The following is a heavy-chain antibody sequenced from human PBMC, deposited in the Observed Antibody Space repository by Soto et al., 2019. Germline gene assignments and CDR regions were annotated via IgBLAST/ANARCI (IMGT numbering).Heavy chain of an antibody. CDR2: ISAYNGNT. J-gene: IGHJ4*02. Sequence: QVQLVQSGAEVKKPGASVKVSCKASGYTFTSYGISWVRQAPGQGLEWMGWISAYNGNTNYAQKLQGRVTMTTDTSTSTAYMELRSLRSDDTAAYYCARDLVDIVATGPYYFDYWGQGTLVTVSS. D-gene: IGHD5-12*01. CDR1: GYTFTSYG. V-gene: IGHV1-18*01. CDR3: ARDLVDIVATGPYYFDY.